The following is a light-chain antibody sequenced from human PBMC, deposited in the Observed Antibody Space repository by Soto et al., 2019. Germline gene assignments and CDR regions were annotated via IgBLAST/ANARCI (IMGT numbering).Light chain of an antibody. V-gene: IGKV1-39*01. CDR1: QSIRNF. CDR3: QQSYSSPQT. J-gene: IGKJ1*01. Sequence: DIQLTQSPSSLSASVGDRVTITCRSSQSIRNFLNWYQQKLGRAPKLLIYSTSNLQTGVPSRFSGSGPGTDFTLTISSLQPEDFATYFCQQSYSSPQTFGQGTKVEIK. CDR2: STS.